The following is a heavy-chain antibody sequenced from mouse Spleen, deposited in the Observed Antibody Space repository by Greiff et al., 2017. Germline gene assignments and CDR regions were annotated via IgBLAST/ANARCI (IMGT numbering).Heavy chain of an antibody. V-gene: IGHV1-7*01. J-gene: IGHJ2*01. Sequence: QVQLKESGAELAKPGASVKLSCKASGYTFTSYWMHWVKQRPGQGLEWIGYINPSSGYTKYNQKFKDKATLTADESSSTAYMQLSSLTYEDSAVYYCARMIGGLDYWGQGTTLTVSS. CDR1: GYTFTSYW. CDR3: ARMIGGLDY. D-gene: IGHD2-14*01. CDR2: INPSSGYT.